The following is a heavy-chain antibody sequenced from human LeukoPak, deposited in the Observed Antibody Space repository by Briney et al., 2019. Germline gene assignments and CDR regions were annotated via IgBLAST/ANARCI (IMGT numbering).Heavy chain of an antibody. CDR2: INAGNGNT. Sequence: GASVKVSCKASGYTFTSYAMHWVRQAPGQRLEWMGWINAGNGNTKYSQKFQGRVAITRDTSASTAYMELSSLRSEDTAVYYCARDRCSGGSGYVWFDPWGEGTLVTVSS. CDR1: GYTFTSYA. J-gene: IGHJ5*02. V-gene: IGHV1-3*01. D-gene: IGHD2-15*01. CDR3: ARDRCSGGSGYVWFDP.